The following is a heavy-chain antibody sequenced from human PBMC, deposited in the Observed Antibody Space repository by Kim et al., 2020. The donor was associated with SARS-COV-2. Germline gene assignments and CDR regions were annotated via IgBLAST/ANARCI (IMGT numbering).Heavy chain of an antibody. Sequence: SVKVSCKASGGTFSSYAISWVRQAPGQGLEWMGGIIPIFGTANYAQKFQGRVTITADESTSTAYMELSSLRSEDTAVYYCARDERGKDYYDILTGWGQGTLVTVSS. CDR1: GGTFSSYA. CDR2: IIPIFGTA. J-gene: IGHJ4*02. CDR3: ARDERGKDYYDILTG. D-gene: IGHD3-9*01. V-gene: IGHV1-69*13.